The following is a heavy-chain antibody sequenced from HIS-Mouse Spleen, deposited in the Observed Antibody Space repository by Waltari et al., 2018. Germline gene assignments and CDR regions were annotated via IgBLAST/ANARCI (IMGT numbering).Heavy chain of an antibody. J-gene: IGHJ2*01. CDR2: IYYSGST. D-gene: IGHD6-13*01. Sequence: QLQLQESGPGLVKPSETLSLPCTVPGGSISRRTYYLGWVRHPPRKGLEWIGSIYYSGSTYYNPSLKSRVTISVDTSKNQFSLKLSSVTAADTAVYYCAREIPYSSSWYDWYFDLWGRGTLVTVSS. CDR1: GGSISRRTYY. CDR3: AREIPYSSSWYDWYFDL. V-gene: IGHV4-39*07.